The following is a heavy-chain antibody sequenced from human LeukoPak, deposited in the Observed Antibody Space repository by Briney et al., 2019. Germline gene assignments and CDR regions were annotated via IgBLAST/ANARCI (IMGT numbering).Heavy chain of an antibody. CDR2: IYYSGST. D-gene: IGHD1-26*01. CDR3: ARAEWELLIFDY. Sequence: SETLSLTCTVSGGSISSSSYYWSWIRQPPGKGLEWIGYIYYSGSTNYNPSLKSRVTISVDTSKNQFSLKLSSVTAADTAVYYCARAEWELLIFDYWGQGTLVTVSS. V-gene: IGHV4-61*01. J-gene: IGHJ4*02. CDR1: GGSISSSSYY.